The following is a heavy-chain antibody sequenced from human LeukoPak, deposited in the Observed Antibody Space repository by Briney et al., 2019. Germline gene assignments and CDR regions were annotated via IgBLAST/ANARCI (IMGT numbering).Heavy chain of an antibody. J-gene: IGHJ6*03. V-gene: IGHV3-30*02. CDR2: IRYDGSNK. D-gene: IGHD6-13*01. CDR3: AKVAQQLVPNYYYYYMDV. Sequence: PGGSLRLSCAASGFTFSSYGMHWVRQAPGKGLEWVAFIRYDGSNKYYADSVKGRFTISRDNSKNTLYLQMNSLRAEDTAVYYCAKVAQQLVPNYYYYYMDVWGKGTTVTISS. CDR1: GFTFSSYG.